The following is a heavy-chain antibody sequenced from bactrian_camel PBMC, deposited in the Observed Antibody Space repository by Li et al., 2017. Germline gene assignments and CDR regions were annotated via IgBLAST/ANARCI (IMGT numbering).Heavy chain of an antibody. D-gene: IGHD6*01. V-gene: IGHV3S9*01. Sequence: HVQLVESGGGSVQAGGSLRLSCAVSVSSANDYCLGWFRQASGKEREWVGSLDSDGRINYADSVKGRFTISQDKAMNTVYLQMNSLKPEDTAMYYCAVRRGISSACPETSSRNYWGPGTQVTVS. CDR2: LDSDGRI. CDR1: VSSANDYC. CDR3: AVRRGISSACPETSSRNY. J-gene: IGHJ4*01.